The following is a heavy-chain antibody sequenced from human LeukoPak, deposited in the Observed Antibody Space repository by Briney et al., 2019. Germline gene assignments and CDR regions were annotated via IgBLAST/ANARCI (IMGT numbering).Heavy chain of an antibody. D-gene: IGHD5-18*01. Sequence: GGSLRLSCVASGFTYKSHAMSWVRQAPGKGLEWVSGISTNGANTYYTDSVRGRFTISRDNSKNTVYLQMSGLSAEDTAIYYCAKDQEYSYFDLDYWRRGRVVTVSS. CDR1: GFTYKSHA. CDR2: ISTNGANT. J-gene: IGHJ4*02. V-gene: IGHV3-23*01. CDR3: AKDQEYSYFDLDY.